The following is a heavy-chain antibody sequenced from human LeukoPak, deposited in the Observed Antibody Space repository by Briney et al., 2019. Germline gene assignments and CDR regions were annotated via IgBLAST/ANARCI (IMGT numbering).Heavy chain of an antibody. J-gene: IGHJ6*03. CDR3: ARDAPHAYGSGSNYYYYYMDV. CDR1: GFTFSSYS. Sequence: PGGSLRLSCAASGFTFSSYSMNWVRQAPGKGLEWVANIKQDGSEKYYVDSVKGRFTISRDNAKNSLYLQMNSLRAEDTAVYYCARDAPHAYGSGSNYYYYYMDVWGKGTTVTVSS. D-gene: IGHD3-10*01. CDR2: IKQDGSEK. V-gene: IGHV3-7*01.